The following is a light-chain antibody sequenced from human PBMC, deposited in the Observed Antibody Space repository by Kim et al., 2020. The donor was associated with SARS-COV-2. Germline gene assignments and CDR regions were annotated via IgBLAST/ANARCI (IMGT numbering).Light chain of an antibody. J-gene: IGLJ3*02. CDR3: QVWDSGTWV. V-gene: IGLV3-9*01. Sequence: SYELTQPLSVSVALGQTARLTCGGNNIQTKNVHWYRQKPGQAPVLVMYKDSKRPSGIPERFSGSNSGKTATLTITRAQAGDEADYYCQVWDSGTWVFGGGTQLTVL. CDR2: KDS. CDR1: NIQTKN.